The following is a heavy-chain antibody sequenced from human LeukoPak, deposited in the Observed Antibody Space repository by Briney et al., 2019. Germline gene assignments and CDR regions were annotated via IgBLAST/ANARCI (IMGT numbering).Heavy chain of an antibody. CDR1: GFTFSTKN. CDR2: ITADSGTT. J-gene: IGHJ4*02. V-gene: IGHV3-48*02. CDR3: ASRDYFDY. Sequence: GGSLRLSCAVSGFTFSTKNMNWVRQAPGKELEWVSYITADSGTTYYADSVKGRFTISRDNAKNSLYLQMNSLRDEDTAVYYCASRDYFDYWGQGTLVTVSS.